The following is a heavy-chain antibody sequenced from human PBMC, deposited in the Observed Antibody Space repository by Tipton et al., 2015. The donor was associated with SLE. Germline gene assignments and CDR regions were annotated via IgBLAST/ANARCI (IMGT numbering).Heavy chain of an antibody. CDR3: ARAKEPLWFGESTPFDY. D-gene: IGHD3-10*01. CDR2: IYYSGST. Sequence: TLSLTCTVSGGSISSGGYYWSWIRQHPGKGLEWIGYIYYSGSTYYNPSLKSRVTISVDTSKNQFSLKLSSVTAADTAVYYCARAKEPLWFGESTPFDYWGQGTLVTVSS. CDR1: GGSISSGGYY. V-gene: IGHV4-31*03. J-gene: IGHJ4*02.